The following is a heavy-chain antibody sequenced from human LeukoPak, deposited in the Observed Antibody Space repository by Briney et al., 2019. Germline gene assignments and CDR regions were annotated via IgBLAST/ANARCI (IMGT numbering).Heavy chain of an antibody. D-gene: IGHD1-26*01. CDR2: INPSGGST. Sequence: VASVKVSCKASGYTFTSYYMHRVRQAPGQGLEWMGIINPSGGSTSYAQKFQGRVTMTRDMSTSTVYMELSSLRSEDTAVYYCARNPASGSYYENWFDPWGQGTLVTVSS. CDR3: ARNPASGSYYENWFDP. CDR1: GYTFTSYY. V-gene: IGHV1-46*01. J-gene: IGHJ5*02.